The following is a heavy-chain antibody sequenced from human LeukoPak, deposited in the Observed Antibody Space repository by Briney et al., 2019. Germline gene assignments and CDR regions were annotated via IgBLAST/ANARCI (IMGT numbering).Heavy chain of an antibody. CDR1: GDSFSNYY. D-gene: IGHD2-2*01. V-gene: IGHV4-59*08. CDR2: VYYSGST. Sequence: SETLSLTCSVSGDSFSNYYWTWIRQPPGKGLEWIGYVYYSGSTNYNPSLKTRLHLSVDTSKNRFSLKLSSVTAADTAVYYCASSPRPTTSWFLFDSWGHGTLVTVSS. CDR3: ASSPRPTTSWFLFDS. J-gene: IGHJ5*01.